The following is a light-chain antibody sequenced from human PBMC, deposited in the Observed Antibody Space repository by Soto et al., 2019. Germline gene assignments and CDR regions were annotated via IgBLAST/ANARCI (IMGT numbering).Light chain of an antibody. J-gene: IGKJ4*01. CDR2: AAS. CDR3: LQHNTYPLT. Sequence: DIQMTQSPSSLSASVGDRITITCRASHGIRSDVGWYQQKPGKVPKRLIYAASNLQSGVPSRFSGSGSWAEFTLTISSLQPEDFATYYCLQHNTYPLTFGGGTKVEIK. CDR1: HGIRSD. V-gene: IGKV1-17*01.